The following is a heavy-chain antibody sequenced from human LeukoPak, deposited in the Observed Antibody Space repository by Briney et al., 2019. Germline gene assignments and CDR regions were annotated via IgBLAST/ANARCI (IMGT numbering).Heavy chain of an antibody. D-gene: IGHD3-22*01. CDR1: GGSFSGYY. V-gene: IGHV4-34*01. CDR3: ARSAYYYDSSAPYRYFDY. Sequence: SETLSLTCAVYGGSFSGYYWSWIRQPPGKGLEWIGEINHSGSTNYNPSLKSRVTISVDTSKNQFSLKLSSVTAADTAVYYCARSAYYYDSSAPYRYFDYWGQGTLVTVSS. J-gene: IGHJ4*02. CDR2: INHSGST.